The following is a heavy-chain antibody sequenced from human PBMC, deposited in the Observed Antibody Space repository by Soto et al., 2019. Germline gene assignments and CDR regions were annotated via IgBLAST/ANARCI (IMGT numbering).Heavy chain of an antibody. V-gene: IGHV3-48*01. CDR2: ISSSSSTI. CDR1: GFTFSSYS. CDR3: ARASGAAVNMSV. J-gene: IGHJ6*03. Sequence: GGSLRLSCAAYGFTFSSYSMNWVRQAPGKGLEWVSYISSSSSTIYYADSVKGRFTISRDNAKNSLYLQMNSLRAEDTAVYYCARASGAAVNMSVWGKGTTVLVSS. D-gene: IGHD6-13*01.